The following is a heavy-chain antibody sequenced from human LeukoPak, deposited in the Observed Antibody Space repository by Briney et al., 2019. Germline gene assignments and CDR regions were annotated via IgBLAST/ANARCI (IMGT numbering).Heavy chain of an antibody. CDR2: MRSKANSYAT. CDR3: TRHGAVTTGYYYYMDV. J-gene: IGHJ6*03. V-gene: IGHV3-73*01. D-gene: IGHD4-11*01. Sequence: GGSLRLSCAASGFTFSGSAMHWVRQASGKGLEWVGRMRSKANSYATAYAASVKGRFTISRDDSKNTAYLQMNSLKTEDTAVYHCTRHGAVTTGYYYYMDVWGKGTTVTVSS. CDR1: GFTFSGSA.